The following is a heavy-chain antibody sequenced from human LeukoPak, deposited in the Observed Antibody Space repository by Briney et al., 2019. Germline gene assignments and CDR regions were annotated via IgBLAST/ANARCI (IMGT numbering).Heavy chain of an antibody. CDR2: INHSGST. CDR3: ARRGRYCSGGSCYYGDY. CDR1: GGSISSGGYY. J-gene: IGHJ4*02. Sequence: PSETLSLTCTVSGGSISSGGYYWSWIRQPPGKGLEWIGEINHSGSTNYNPSLKSRVTISVDTSKNQFSLKLSSVTAADTAVYYCARRGRYCSGGSCYYGDYWGQGTLVTVSS. V-gene: IGHV4-39*07. D-gene: IGHD2-15*01.